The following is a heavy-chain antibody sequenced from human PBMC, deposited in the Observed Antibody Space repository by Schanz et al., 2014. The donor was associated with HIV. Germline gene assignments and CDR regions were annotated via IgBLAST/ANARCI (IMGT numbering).Heavy chain of an antibody. V-gene: IGHV4-39*07. CDR1: GDSISGGTYY. D-gene: IGHD5-12*01. Sequence: QLQLQESGPGLVKPSETLSLTCTVSGDSISGGTYYWGWIRQPPGKGLEWIGEINHSGSTNYNPSPKSRVSIFIVTSRNQLSLRLKSVTVADTAMYYCASEWPPGAFHLWGRGTMVAVSS. J-gene: IGHJ3*01. CDR3: ASEWPPGAFHL. CDR2: INHSGST.